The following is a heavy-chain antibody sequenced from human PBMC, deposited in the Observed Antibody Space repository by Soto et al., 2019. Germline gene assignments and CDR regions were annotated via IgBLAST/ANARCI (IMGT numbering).Heavy chain of an antibody. V-gene: IGHV3-33*01. CDR1: GFTFSTYG. Sequence: QVQLVESGGGVVQPGRSLRLSCAASGFTFSTYGMHWVRRAPGKVLQWVALIWYDGSNEYDVDYLKGRFTISRDNSKYTRYVQVNSLRAEDTAVYYCAREEYSSGTRYLHHWSQGTLVTVSS. D-gene: IGHD6-19*01. CDR3: AREEYSSGTRYLHH. CDR2: IWYDGSNE. J-gene: IGHJ1*01.